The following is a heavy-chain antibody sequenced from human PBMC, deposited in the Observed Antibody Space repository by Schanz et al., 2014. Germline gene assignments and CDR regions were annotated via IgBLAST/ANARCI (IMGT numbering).Heavy chain of an antibody. J-gene: IGHJ4*02. V-gene: IGHV3-66*01. CDR1: GFIFGSSV. Sequence: DVHLLESGGGLVQPGGSLRLSCAASGFIFGSSVMAWVRQAPGKGLEWVSFIYIGGNTYYADSVKGRFTISRDNSKNTVYIQMNSLRAEDTAVYYCARGGPAYYFDDWGQGTLVTVSS. CDR3: ARGGPAYYFDD. CDR2: IYIGGNT.